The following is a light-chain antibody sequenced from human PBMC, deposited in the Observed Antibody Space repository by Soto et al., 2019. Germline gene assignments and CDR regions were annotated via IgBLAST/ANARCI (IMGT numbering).Light chain of an antibody. CDR2: GAS. CDR1: QSVSSN. V-gene: IGKV3-15*01. J-gene: IGKJ4*01. Sequence: EIVMTQSPATLSVSPGERATFSCRASQSVSSNLAWYQQKPGQAPRLLIYGASTRATGIPARFSDSGSGTEFTLTISSLQSEDFAVYYCQQDNNWPRALTFGGGTKVEIK. CDR3: QQDNNWPRALT.